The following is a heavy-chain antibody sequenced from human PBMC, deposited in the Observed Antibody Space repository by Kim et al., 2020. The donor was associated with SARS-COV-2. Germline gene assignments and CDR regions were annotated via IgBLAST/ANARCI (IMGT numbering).Heavy chain of an antibody. CDR3: ARGPPSYWHGGFDL. V-gene: IGHV3-13*04. J-gene: IGHJ5*02. CDR2: LGTREDT. D-gene: IGHD2-8*02. CDR1: GFSFSTYD. Sequence: GGSLRLSCAASGFSFSTYDMNWVRQLKGKRLEWVSSLGTREDTSYPGSVKGRSTNSKKNAENSLYLQMSSLTAGDTAVYYCARGPPSYWHGGFDLWGQGTLVTVSS.